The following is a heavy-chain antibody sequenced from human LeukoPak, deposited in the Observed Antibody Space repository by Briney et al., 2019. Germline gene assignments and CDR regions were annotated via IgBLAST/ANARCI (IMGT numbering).Heavy chain of an antibody. D-gene: IGHD3-22*01. J-gene: IGHJ4*02. CDR1: GYTFTDYY. Sequence: ASVKISCKASGYTFTDYYMHWAQQAPGKGLEWMGRVDPEDGETIYAEKFQGRVTITADTSTDTAYMELSSLRSEDTAVYYCATEFSSGVSYYFDYWGQGTLVTVSS. CDR2: VDPEDGET. CDR3: ATEFSSGVSYYFDY. V-gene: IGHV1-69-2*01.